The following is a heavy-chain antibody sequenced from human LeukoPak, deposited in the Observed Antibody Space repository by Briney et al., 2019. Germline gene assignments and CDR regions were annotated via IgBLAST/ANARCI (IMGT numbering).Heavy chain of an antibody. CDR1: GFTFSSYS. V-gene: IGHV3-23*01. CDR2: ISGSGGST. Sequence: GGSLRLSCAASGFTFSSYSMNWVRQAPGKGLGWVSAISGSGGSTYYADSVKGRFTISRDNSKNTLYLQMNSLRAEDTAVYYCATPLTEYSSSWYYFDYWGQGTLVTVSS. CDR3: ATPLTEYSSSWYYFDY. D-gene: IGHD6-13*01. J-gene: IGHJ4*02.